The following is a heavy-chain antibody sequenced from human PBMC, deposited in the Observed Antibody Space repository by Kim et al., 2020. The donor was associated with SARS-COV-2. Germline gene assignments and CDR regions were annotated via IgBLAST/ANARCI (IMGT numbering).Heavy chain of an antibody. CDR1: GFTFSSYW. D-gene: IGHD3-3*01. J-gene: IGHJ6*02. CDR2: IKQDGSEK. CDR3: ARDRDYDFWSGYYSLGYYGMDV. V-gene: IGHV3-7*01. Sequence: GGSLRLSCAASGFTFSSYWMSWVRQAPGKGLEWVANIKQDGSEKYYVDSVKGRFTISRDNAKNSLYLQMNSLRAEDTAVYYCARDRDYDFWSGYYSLGYYGMDVWGQGTTVTVSS.